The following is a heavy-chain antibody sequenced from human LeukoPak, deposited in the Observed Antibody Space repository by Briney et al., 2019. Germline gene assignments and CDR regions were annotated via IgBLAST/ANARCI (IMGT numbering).Heavy chain of an antibody. Sequence: SETLSLTCTVSGGSISSHYWSWIRQPPGKGLEWIGYIYYSGSTNYNPSLKSRVTISVDTSKNQFSLKLSSVTAADTAVYYCARSSGSYYHPEIPSGWFDPWGQGTLVTVSS. V-gene: IGHV4-59*11. CDR2: IYYSGST. CDR1: GGSISSHY. J-gene: IGHJ5*02. D-gene: IGHD1-26*01. CDR3: ARSSGSYYHPEIPSGWFDP.